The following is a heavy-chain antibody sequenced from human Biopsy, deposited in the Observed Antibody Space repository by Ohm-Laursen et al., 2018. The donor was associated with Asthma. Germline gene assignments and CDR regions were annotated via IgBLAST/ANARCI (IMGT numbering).Heavy chain of an antibody. J-gene: IGHJ6*02. CDR1: GDSFSNYA. D-gene: IGHD4-17*01. CDR2: IIAIFDTP. Sequence: SSVKVSCKASGDSFSNYAISWVRQAPGQGLEWMGGIIAIFDTPNYAQKFQGRVTITADESTTTAYMELSSLRSEDTAVYYCVTSGGDYGYFGLDVWGQGTKVTVS. V-gene: IGHV1-69*01. CDR3: VTSGGDYGYFGLDV.